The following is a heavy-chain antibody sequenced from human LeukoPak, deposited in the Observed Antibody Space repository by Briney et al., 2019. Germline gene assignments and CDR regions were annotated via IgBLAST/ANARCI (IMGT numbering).Heavy chain of an antibody. CDR3: ARIAVNRVVPPW. CDR2: INPNSGGT. Sequence: ASVKVTCKASGYTFTGYYMHWVRQAPGQGLEWMGWINPNSGGTNYAQKFQGRVTMTRDTSISTAYMELSRLRSGDTAVYYCARIAVNRVVPPWWGQGTLVTVSS. J-gene: IGHJ4*02. D-gene: IGHD2-2*01. CDR1: GYTFTGYY. V-gene: IGHV1-2*02.